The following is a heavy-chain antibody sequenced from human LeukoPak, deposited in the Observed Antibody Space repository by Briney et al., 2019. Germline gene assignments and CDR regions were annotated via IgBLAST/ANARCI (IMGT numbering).Heavy chain of an antibody. CDR1: GYKFTTYS. V-gene: IGHV5-51*01. D-gene: IGHD6-13*01. Sequence: PGEPLNISCKGSGYKFTTYSIGWVGQMPGKGLEWMGIIYPGDSDTRYSPSFQGQVTISADKSISTAYLQWSRLKAPDTAMYYCARGGIPASGAGGADFDYWGQGTLVTVSS. CDR2: IYPGDSDT. CDR3: ARGGIPASGAGGADFDY. J-gene: IGHJ4*02.